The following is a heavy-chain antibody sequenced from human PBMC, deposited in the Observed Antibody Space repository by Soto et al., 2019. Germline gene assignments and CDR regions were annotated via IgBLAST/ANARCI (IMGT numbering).Heavy chain of an antibody. Sequence: SSETLFLTFAVSGYSISTGYYWSWIRQPPGKGLEWIGEINHSGITNYNPYLKSRVTISVDTSKNQFSLKLSSVTAADTAVYYCARGPTTTPFYGMDVWGQGTTVTVSS. J-gene: IGHJ6*02. D-gene: IGHD4-17*01. V-gene: IGHV4-34*01. CDR3: ARGPTTTPFYGMDV. CDR2: INHSGIT. CDR1: GYSISTGYY.